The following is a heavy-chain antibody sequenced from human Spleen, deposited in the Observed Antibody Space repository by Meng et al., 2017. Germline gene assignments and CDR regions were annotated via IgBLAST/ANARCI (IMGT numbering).Heavy chain of an antibody. CDR2: IYYSGST. CDR1: GGSGSSGSYY. V-gene: IGHV4-61*01. CDR3: ARQTKYDFWIIH. D-gene: IGHD3-3*01. Sequence: QVQVQEAGRGLVTPSETLSLSCTVSGGSGSSGSYYWSWIPQPPGKGLEWIGYIYYSGSTNYNPSLKSRVTISVDTSKNQFSLKLSSVTAADTAVYYCARQTKYDFWIIHWGQGTLVTVSS. J-gene: IGHJ4*02.